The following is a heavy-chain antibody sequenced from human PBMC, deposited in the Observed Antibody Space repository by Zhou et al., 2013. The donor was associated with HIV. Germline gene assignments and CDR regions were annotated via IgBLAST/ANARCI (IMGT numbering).Heavy chain of an antibody. CDR2: INPNSGGT. V-gene: IGHV1-2*02. D-gene: IGHD3-3*01. J-gene: IGHJ4*02. CDR3: ARDFWSGYFSPYFDY. CDR1: GYTFTGYY. Sequence: QVQLVQSGAEVKKPGASVKVSCKASGYTFTGYYIHWVRQAPGQGLEWMGWINPNSGGTNYAQKFHGRVTMTRDTSISTAYMELSRLRSDDTAVYYCARDFWSGYFSPYFDYWGQGTLVTVSS.